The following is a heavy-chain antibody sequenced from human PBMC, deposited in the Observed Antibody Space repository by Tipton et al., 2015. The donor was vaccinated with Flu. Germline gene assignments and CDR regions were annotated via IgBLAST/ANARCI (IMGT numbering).Heavy chain of an antibody. J-gene: IGHJ4*02. CDR2: IYHNGDI. CDR3: ARAEIGDFDY. V-gene: IGHV4-38-2*01. Sequence: LVQSSETLSLTCAVSGYSISRGYYWGWIRQPPGKGLEWIGSIYHNGDIHFNPSFKSRVSISVDTSNNRFSLNLTSVTAADTAVYYCARAEIGDFDYWGQGTLVTVSS. CDR1: GYSISRGYY. D-gene: IGHD2/OR15-2a*01.